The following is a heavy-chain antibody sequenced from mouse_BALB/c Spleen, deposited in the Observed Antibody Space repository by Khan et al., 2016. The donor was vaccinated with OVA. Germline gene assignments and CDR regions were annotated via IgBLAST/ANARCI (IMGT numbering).Heavy chain of an antibody. J-gene: IGHJ2*01. CDR1: GYSFTGYF. D-gene: IGHD1-1*01. CDR3: ARDYRSDFDY. V-gene: IGHV1-20*02. CDR2: INPHVGET. Sequence: EVQLQQSGPELVKPGASVKISCKASGYSFTGYFMNWVMQSHGKSLEWIGRINPHVGETLFNPKFKGKATLTVDESSSTAHMELRSLASEDAAVYYCARDYRSDFDYWGQGTTLTVSS.